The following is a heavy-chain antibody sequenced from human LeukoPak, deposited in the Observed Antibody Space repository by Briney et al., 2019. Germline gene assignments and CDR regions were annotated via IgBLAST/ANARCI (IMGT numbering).Heavy chain of an antibody. D-gene: IGHD1-26*01. CDR1: GFTFSSYA. J-gene: IGHJ4*02. Sequence: GASLRLSCAASGFTFSSYAMSWVRQAPGKGLEWVSAISGSGGSTYYADSVKGRFTISRDNSKNTLYLQMNSLRAEDTAVYYCAKDSGSYYYFDHWGQGTLVTVSS. V-gene: IGHV3-23*01. CDR3: AKDSGSYYYFDH. CDR2: ISGSGGST.